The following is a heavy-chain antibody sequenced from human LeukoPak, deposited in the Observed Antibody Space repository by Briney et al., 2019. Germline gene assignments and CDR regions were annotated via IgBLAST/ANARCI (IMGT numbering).Heavy chain of an antibody. CDR1: GGSISSYY. CDR2: IYYSGST. CDR3: ARDLSGSYHDYYYGMDV. J-gene: IGHJ6*02. V-gene: IGHV4-59*01. D-gene: IGHD1-26*01. Sequence: PSETLSLTCTVSGGSISSYYWSWIRQPPGKGLEWIGYIYYSGSTNYNPSLKSRVTISVDTSKNQFSLKLSSVTAADTAVYYCARDLSGSYHDYYYGMDVWGQGTTVTVSS.